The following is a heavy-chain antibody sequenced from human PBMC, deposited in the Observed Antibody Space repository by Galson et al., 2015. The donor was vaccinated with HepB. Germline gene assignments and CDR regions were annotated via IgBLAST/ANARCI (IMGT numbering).Heavy chain of an antibody. J-gene: IGHJ4*02. CDR3: ARGRLAYCGGDCYSFDY. D-gene: IGHD2-21*02. Sequence: SVKVSCKASGHTFTSYYMHWVRQAPGQGPEWMGIINTSADSTSYAQKFQGRVTMTRDTSTSTVYMELSSLRSEDTAVYYCARGRLAYCGGDCYSFDYWGQGTLVTVSS. CDR1: GHTFTSYY. V-gene: IGHV1-46*01. CDR2: INTSADST.